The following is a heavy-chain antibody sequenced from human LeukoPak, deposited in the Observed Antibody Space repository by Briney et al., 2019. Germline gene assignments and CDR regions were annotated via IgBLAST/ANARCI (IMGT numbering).Heavy chain of an antibody. Sequence: PSETLSLTCTVSGGSISSYYWSWIRQPPGKGLEWIGYIYYSGSTNYNPSLKSRVTISVDTSKNQFSLKLSSVTAADTAVYYCARWATYYHHGGYFDYWGRGTLVTVSS. CDR2: IYYSGST. CDR1: GGSISSYY. V-gene: IGHV4-59*01. CDR3: ARWATYYHHGGYFDY. D-gene: IGHD3-10*01. J-gene: IGHJ4*02.